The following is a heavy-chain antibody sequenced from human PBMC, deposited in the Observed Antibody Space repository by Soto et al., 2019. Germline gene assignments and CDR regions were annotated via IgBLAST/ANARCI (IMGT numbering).Heavy chain of an antibody. Sequence: QVQLQESGPGLVKPSQTLSLTCTVSGGSINSGGYCCILIRQHPGKGLDWIGCISYGGSTSYNPSLKSRVTISVDTSKNQCSLKLTSVTAADTAVYYCSRGILVWGQGALITVSS. V-gene: IGHV4-31*03. CDR2: ISYGGST. CDR3: SRGILV. J-gene: IGHJ4*02. CDR1: GGSINSGGYC. D-gene: IGHD5-18*01.